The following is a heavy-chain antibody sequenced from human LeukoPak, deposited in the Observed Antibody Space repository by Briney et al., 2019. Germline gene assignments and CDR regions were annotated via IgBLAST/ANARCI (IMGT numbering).Heavy chain of an antibody. CDR2: IYPGDSDT. Sequence: LGESLKISCKGSGYSFTSYWIGWVRQMPGKGLEWMGIIYPGDSDTRYSPSFQGQVTISADKSISTAYLQWSSLKASDTAMYYCARQYSSSWFGTYFDYWGQGTLVTVSS. D-gene: IGHD6-13*01. J-gene: IGHJ4*02. CDR3: ARQYSSSWFGTYFDY. CDR1: GYSFTSYW. V-gene: IGHV5-51*01.